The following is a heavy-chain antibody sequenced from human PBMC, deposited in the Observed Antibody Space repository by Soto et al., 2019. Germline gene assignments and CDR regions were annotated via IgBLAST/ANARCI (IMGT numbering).Heavy chain of an antibody. Sequence: ASVKVSCKASGYTFTSYGISWVRQAPGQGLEWMGWISAYNGNTNYAQKLQGRVTMTRDTSTSTVYMELSSLRSEDTAVYYCAILRGLVPGQYGMGVWGQGTTVTVSS. D-gene: IGHD6-6*01. CDR3: AILRGLVPGQYGMGV. CDR2: ISAYNGNT. V-gene: IGHV1-18*04. CDR1: GYTFTSYG. J-gene: IGHJ6*02.